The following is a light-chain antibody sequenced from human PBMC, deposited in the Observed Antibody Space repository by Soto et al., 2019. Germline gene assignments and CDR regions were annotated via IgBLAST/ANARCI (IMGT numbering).Light chain of an antibody. J-gene: IGKJ1*01. CDR3: QQSYSTLWT. Sequence: DIQMTQSQSSLSASVGDRVTITCRASQSISSYLNWYQQKQGKAPKLLIYAASSLQSGVTSRFSGSGSGTYFTLTISSLQPEDFATYYCQQSYSTLWTFGQGTKVEIK. CDR2: AAS. V-gene: IGKV1-39*01. CDR1: QSISSY.